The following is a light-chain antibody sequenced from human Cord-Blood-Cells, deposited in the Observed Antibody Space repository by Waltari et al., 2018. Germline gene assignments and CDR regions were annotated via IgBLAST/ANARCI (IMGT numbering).Light chain of an antibody. CDR1: QSVSSSY. CDR2: GAS. V-gene: IGKV3-20*01. J-gene: IGKJ4*01. Sequence: EIVLTQSPGTLSLSPGERVTLSCRASQSVSSSYLAWYKQKPGQAPRLLIYGASSRATGIPDRFSGSGSVTDFTLTISRLDPEDFAVYYWQQYGSSPLTFGGGTKVEIK. CDR3: QQYGSSPLT.